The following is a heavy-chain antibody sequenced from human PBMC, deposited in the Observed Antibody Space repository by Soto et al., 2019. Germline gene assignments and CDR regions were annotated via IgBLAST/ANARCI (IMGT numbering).Heavy chain of an antibody. Sequence: QVQLVQSGAEVKKPGASVKVSCKASGYSFTSYGISWVRQAPGQGLEWMGWISAYNGNTNYAQKLQGRVTMTTDTPTSTADRELRSLRSDDTAVYYCARDNGFGESDVWGQGTTVTVSS. D-gene: IGHD3-10*01. J-gene: IGHJ6*02. CDR2: ISAYNGNT. CDR1: GYSFTSYG. V-gene: IGHV1-18*01. CDR3: ARDNGFGESDV.